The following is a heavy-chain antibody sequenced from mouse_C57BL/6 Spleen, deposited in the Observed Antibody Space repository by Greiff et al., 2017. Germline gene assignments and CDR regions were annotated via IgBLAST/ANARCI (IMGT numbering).Heavy chain of an antibody. CDR1: GFTFSDYG. CDR2: ISSGSSTI. Sequence: EVMLVESGGGLVKPGGSLKLSCAASGFTFSDYGMHWVRQAPEKGLEWVAYISSGSSTIYYADTVKGRFTISRDNAKNTLFLQMTSLRSEDTAMYYCARPYYGSSYVGYYAMDDWGQGTSVTVSS. D-gene: IGHD1-1*01. J-gene: IGHJ4*01. CDR3: ARPYYGSSYVGYYAMDD. V-gene: IGHV5-17*01.